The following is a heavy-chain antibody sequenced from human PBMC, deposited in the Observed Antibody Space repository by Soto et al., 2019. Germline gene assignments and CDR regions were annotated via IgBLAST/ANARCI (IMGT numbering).Heavy chain of an antibody. CDR2: MNPNSGNT. Sequence: GASVKVSCKASGYTFTSYGLNWVRQAPGQGLEWMGWMNPNSGNTGYAQKFQGRVTMTRNTSISTAYMELSSLRSEDTAVYYCARGSVRGYCSGGSCYSDAFDIWGQGTMVTVS. V-gene: IGHV1-8*02. CDR3: ARGSVRGYCSGGSCYSDAFDI. J-gene: IGHJ3*02. CDR1: GYTFTSYG. D-gene: IGHD2-15*01.